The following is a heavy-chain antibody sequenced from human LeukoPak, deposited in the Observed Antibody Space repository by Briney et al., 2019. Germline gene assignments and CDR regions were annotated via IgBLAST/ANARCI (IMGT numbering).Heavy chain of an antibody. J-gene: IGHJ3*02. CDR2: ISGSGAST. V-gene: IGHV3-23*01. CDR3: AKGGSYGYYVRVYDASDI. Sequence: GGSLRLSCAASGFTFGSYAMTWVRQGTGKGLEWVSTISGSGASTNYADSVKGRFTISRDNSKNTVYLQMNNLRAEDTAVYYCAKGGSYGYYVRVYDASDIWGQGTMVTVSS. CDR1: GFTFGSYA. D-gene: IGHD4-17*01.